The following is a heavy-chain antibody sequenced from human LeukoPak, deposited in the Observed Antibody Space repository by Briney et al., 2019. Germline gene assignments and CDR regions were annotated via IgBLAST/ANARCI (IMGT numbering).Heavy chain of an antibody. V-gene: IGHV3-30*18. Sequence: PGGSLRLSCAASGFTFSSYGMHWVRQAPGKGLEWVAVISYDGSNKYYADSVKGRFTISRDNSKNTLYLQMNSLRADDTAVYYCAKEGATAGSNWFDPWGQGTLVTVSS. CDR1: GFTFSSYG. CDR3: AKEGATAGSNWFDP. D-gene: IGHD6-13*01. CDR2: ISYDGSNK. J-gene: IGHJ5*02.